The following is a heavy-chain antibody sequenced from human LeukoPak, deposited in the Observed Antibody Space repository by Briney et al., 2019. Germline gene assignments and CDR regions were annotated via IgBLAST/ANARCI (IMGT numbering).Heavy chain of an antibody. CDR3: ARLPGNVGDSQFDY. J-gene: IGHJ4*02. V-gene: IGHV4-34*01. Sequence: SETLSLTCAVYGGSFSGYYWSWIRQPPGKGLEWIGEINHSGSTNYNPSLKSRVTISVDTSKNQFSLKLSSVTAADTAVYYCARLPGNVGDSQFDYWGQGTLVTVSS. D-gene: IGHD1-14*01. CDR1: GGSFSGYY. CDR2: INHSGST.